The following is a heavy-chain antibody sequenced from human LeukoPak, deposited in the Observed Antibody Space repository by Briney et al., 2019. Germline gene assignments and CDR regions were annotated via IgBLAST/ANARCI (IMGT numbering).Heavy chain of an antibody. J-gene: IGHJ2*01. CDR3: ARDDILTGYSNWYFDL. CDR2: ISAGNGNT. D-gene: IGHD3-9*01. V-gene: IGHV1-3*01. CDR1: GYTFTSYA. Sequence: GASVKVSCKASGYTFTSYAMHWVRQAPGQRLEWMGWISAGNGNTKYSQKFQGRVTITRDTSASTAYMELSSLRSEDTAVYYCARDDILTGYSNWYFDLWGRGTLVTVSS.